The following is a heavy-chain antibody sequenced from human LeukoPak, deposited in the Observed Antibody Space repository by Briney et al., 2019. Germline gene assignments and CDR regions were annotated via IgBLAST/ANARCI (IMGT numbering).Heavy chain of an antibody. CDR1: GGSFRGYY. V-gene: IGHV4-34*01. D-gene: IGHD3-22*01. J-gene: IGHJ5*02. Sequence: SSETLSLTCAVYGGSFRGYYWSWTRQPPGKGLEWIGEINYSGNTNYNPSLKSRVTMSVDTSKNQFSLKLSSVTAADTAVYYCAREVIVSYNWFDPWGQGTLVTVSS. CDR2: INYSGNT. CDR3: AREVIVSYNWFDP.